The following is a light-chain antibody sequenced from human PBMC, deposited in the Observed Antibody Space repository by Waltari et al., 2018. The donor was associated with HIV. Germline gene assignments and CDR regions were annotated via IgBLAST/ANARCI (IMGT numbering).Light chain of an antibody. CDR3: QQYNSYPYT. J-gene: IGKJ2*01. CDR1: QSISSW. V-gene: IGKV1-5*03. CDR2: KAS. Sequence: DIQMTQSPSTLSASVGDRVTITCRASQSISSWLTWYQQKPGKAPKLLIYKASSLESGVPSRFSGSGSGTEFTLTISSLQPDDFATYYCQQYNSYPYTFGQGTKLEIK.